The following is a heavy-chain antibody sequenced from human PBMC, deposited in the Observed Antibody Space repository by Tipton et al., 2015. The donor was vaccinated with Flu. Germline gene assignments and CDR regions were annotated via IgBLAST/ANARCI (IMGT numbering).Heavy chain of an antibody. CDR3: ARSEYFDWLFPYYYYGMDV. J-gene: IGHJ6*02. CDR2: ISSSSSYI. D-gene: IGHD3-9*01. Sequence: SLRLSCAASGFTFSSYSMNWVRQAPGKGLEWVSSISSSSSYIYYADSVKGRFTISRDNAKNSLYLQMNSLRAEDTAVYYCARSEYFDWLFPYYYYGMDVWGQGTTVTVSS. CDR1: GFTFSSYS. V-gene: IGHV3-21*01.